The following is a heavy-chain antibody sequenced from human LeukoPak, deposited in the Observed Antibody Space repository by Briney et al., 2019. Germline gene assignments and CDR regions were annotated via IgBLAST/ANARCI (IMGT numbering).Heavy chain of an antibody. CDR3: ARVVNYYYYMDV. CDR2: ISDGGSNT. D-gene: IGHD2-2*01. CDR1: GFTFSDYG. V-gene: IGHV3-30*01. Sequence: GGSLRLSCSASGFTFSDYGLHWVRQAPGKGLAWVAIISDGGSNTYYGDSVKGRFTVSRDNSKNTLYLQMTSLRVDDTAVYYCARVVNYYYYMDVWGKGTTVTVS. J-gene: IGHJ6*03.